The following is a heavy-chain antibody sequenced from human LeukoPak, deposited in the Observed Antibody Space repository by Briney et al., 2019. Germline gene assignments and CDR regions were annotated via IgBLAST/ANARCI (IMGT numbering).Heavy chain of an antibody. CDR1: GFTFEIYW. CDR3: ARHGEGVESDAFYI. J-gene: IGHJ3*02. Sequence: PGGSLRLSCAAYGFTFEIYWMSWARQPPGEGMEWVANIREDGSEKNYVDSVKGRCTISRDNAKNSLYLQKNSLRADDTALYYCARHGEGVESDAFYIWGRGTMVTVSS. D-gene: IGHD3-10*01. CDR2: IREDGSEK. V-gene: IGHV3-7*04.